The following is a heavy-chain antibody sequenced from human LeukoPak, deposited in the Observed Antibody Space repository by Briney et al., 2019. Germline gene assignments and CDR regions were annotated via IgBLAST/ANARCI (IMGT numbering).Heavy chain of an antibody. CDR3: AKDFYDSSGYFPYYFDY. J-gene: IGHJ4*02. CDR1: GFTFSDEY. CDR2: ISNSGSYT. Sequence: GGSLRLSCAASGFTFSDEYMSWIRQAPGKGLEWVSYISNSGSYTNYADSVKGRFTISRDNSKNTLYLQMNSLRAEDTAVYYCAKDFYDSSGYFPYYFDYWGQGTLVTVSS. D-gene: IGHD3-22*01. V-gene: IGHV3-11*05.